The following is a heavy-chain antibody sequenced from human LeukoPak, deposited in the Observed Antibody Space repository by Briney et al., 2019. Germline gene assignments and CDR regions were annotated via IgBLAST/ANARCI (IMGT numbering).Heavy chain of an antibody. J-gene: IGHJ4*02. V-gene: IGHV3-30*18. Sequence: GGSLRLSCAASRFTFSYFAMHWVRHAPGKGLERVAVLSDDGSNKFYADSVKGRFTISRDNSKNTLYLQMNSLRDEDTAFYYCAKDPHSSSWYYFDSWGQGTLVTVSS. D-gene: IGHD6-13*01. CDR1: RFTFSYFA. CDR3: AKDPHSSSWYYFDS. CDR2: LSDDGSNK.